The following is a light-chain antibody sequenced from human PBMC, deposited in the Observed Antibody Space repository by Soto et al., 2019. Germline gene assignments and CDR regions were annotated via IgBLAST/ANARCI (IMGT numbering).Light chain of an antibody. CDR3: CSYTSSSTPYV. CDR1: SSDVGGYNY. CDR2: DVS. Sequence: QSALTQPASVSGSPGQSITISCTGTSSDVGGYNYVSWYQQHPGKAPKLMIYDVSNRPSGVSYRFSCSKSGNTASLTISGLQAEEEAVYYCCSYTSSSTPYVFGAGTKLTVL. J-gene: IGLJ1*01. V-gene: IGLV2-14*01.